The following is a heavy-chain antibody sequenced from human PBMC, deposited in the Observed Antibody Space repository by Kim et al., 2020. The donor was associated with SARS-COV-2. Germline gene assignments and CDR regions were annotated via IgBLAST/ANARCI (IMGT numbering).Heavy chain of an antibody. CDR2: IYYSGST. D-gene: IGHD3-16*01. V-gene: IGHV4-59*01. J-gene: IGHJ5*02. CDR3: ARAGGGGTLLKKASDWFDP. Sequence: SETLSLTCTVSGGSISSYYWSWIRQPPGKGLEWIGYIYYSGSTNYNPSLNSRVTISVDTSKNQFSLKLSSVTAADTAVYYCARAGGGGTLLKKASDWFDPWGQGTLVTVSS. CDR1: GGSISSYY.